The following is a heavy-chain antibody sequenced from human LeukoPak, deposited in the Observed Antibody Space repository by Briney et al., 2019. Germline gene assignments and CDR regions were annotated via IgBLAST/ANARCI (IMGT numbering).Heavy chain of an antibody. CDR1: GFTFSSYA. J-gene: IGHJ6*02. CDR3: ARDGVAVAVNGMDV. V-gene: IGHV3-30-3*01. CDR2: ISYDGSNK. D-gene: IGHD6-19*01. Sequence: PGGSLRLSCAASGFTFSSYAMHWVRQAPGKGLEWVAVISYDGSNKYYADSVKGRFTISRDNSKNTLYLQMNSLRAEDTAVYYCARDGVAVAVNGMDVWGQGTTVTVSS.